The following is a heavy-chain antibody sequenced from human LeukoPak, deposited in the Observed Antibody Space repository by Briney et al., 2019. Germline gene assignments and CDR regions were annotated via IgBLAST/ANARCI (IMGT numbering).Heavy chain of an antibody. CDR1: GYSISSGYY. J-gene: IGHJ4*02. Sequence: SETLSLTCTVSGYSISSGYYWGWIRQPPGKGLGWIGSIYHSGSTYYNPSLKSRVTISVDTSKNQFSLKLSSVTAADTAVYYCARAPVSYYDILTGYAPTANFDYWGQGTLVTVSS. V-gene: IGHV4-38-2*02. CDR3: ARAPVSYYDILTGYAPTANFDY. D-gene: IGHD3-9*01. CDR2: IYHSGST.